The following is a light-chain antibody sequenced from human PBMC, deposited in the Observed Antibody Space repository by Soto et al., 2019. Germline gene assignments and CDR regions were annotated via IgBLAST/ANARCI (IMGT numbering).Light chain of an antibody. CDR3: CSYASSVV. J-gene: IGLJ2*01. CDR1: SSDVGSYNF. Sequence: QSVLTQPASVSGSPGQSITISCTGTSSDVGSYNFVPWYQQHPGKAPKLMMYEGSKRPSGVSNRFYGSKSGKTASLAISGLQDADEAGYYCCSYASSVVFGGGTKVTVL. CDR2: EGS. V-gene: IGLV2-23*01.